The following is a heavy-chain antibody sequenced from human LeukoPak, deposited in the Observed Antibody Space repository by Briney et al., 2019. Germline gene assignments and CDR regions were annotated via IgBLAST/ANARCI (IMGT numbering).Heavy chain of an antibody. Sequence: ASVRVSCKASGYTFTIFGISWVRQAPGQGLEWMGWISAYNGNTNYAQKLQGRVAMTTDTSTSTAYMELRSLRSDDTALYYCVRDRGKLPHSHFDFWGQGTLVTVSS. J-gene: IGHJ4*02. D-gene: IGHD1-26*01. CDR2: ISAYNGNT. CDR3: VRDRGKLPHSHFDF. V-gene: IGHV1-18*01. CDR1: GYTFTIFG.